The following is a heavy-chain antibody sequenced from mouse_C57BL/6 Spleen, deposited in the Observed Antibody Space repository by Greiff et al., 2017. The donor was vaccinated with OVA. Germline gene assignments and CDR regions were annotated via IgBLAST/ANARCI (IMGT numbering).Heavy chain of an antibody. V-gene: IGHV1-80*01. Sequence: QVQLQQSGAELVKPGASVKISCKASGYAFSSYWMNWVKQRPGKGLEWIGQIYPGDGDTNYNGKFKGKATLTADKSSSTAYMQLSSLTSEDSAVYFCAREHYSNYFDYWGQGTTLTVSS. CDR1: GYAFSSYW. CDR3: AREHYSNYFDY. J-gene: IGHJ2*01. D-gene: IGHD2-5*01. CDR2: IYPGDGDT.